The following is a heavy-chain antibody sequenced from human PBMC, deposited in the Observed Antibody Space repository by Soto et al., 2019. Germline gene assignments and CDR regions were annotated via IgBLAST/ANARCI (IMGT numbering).Heavy chain of an antibody. J-gene: IGHJ6*02. CDR3: ARGTPGVATYYYYYGMDV. CDR2: IIPIFGTA. CDR1: GGTFSSYA. Sequence: QVQLVQSGAEVKKPGSSVKFSCKASGGTFSSYAISWVRQAPGQGLEWMGGIIPIFGTANYAQKFQGRVTITADESTSTAYMELSSLRSEDTAVYYCARGTPGVATYYYYYGMDVWGQGTTVTVSS. V-gene: IGHV1-69*01. D-gene: IGHD5-12*01.